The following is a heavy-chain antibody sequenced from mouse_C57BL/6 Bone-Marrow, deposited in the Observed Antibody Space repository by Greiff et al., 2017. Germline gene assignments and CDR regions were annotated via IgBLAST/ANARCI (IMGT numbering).Heavy chain of an antibody. J-gene: IGHJ3*01. V-gene: IGHV14-1*01. CDR1: GFNIKDYY. Sequence: EVKLQESGAELVRPGASVKLSCTASGFNIKDYYMHWVKQRPEQGLEWIGRIDPEDGDTEYAPKFQGKATMTADTSSKTAYLQLSSLTSEDTAVYYCTTLVAYWGQGTLVTVSA. CDR3: TTLVAY. CDR2: IDPEDGDT.